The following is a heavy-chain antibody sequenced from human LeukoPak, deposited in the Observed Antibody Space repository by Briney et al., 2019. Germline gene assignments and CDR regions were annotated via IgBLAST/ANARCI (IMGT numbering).Heavy chain of an antibody. CDR1: GFTFSSYA. D-gene: IGHD2-8*02. CDR2: ISYDGSNK. J-gene: IGHJ5*02. Sequence: GGSLRLSCAASGFTFSSYAMHWVRQAPGKGLEWVAVISYDGSNKYYADSVKGRFTISRDNSKNTLYLQMNSLRAEDTAVYYCVGGVNWLDPWGQGTLVTVSS. V-gene: IGHV3-30*14. CDR3: VGGVNWLDP.